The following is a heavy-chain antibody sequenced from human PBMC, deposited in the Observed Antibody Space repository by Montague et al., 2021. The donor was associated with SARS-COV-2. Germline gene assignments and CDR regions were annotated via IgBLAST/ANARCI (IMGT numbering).Heavy chain of an antibody. D-gene: IGHD4-11*01. CDR3: ARGTTGNGMDA. J-gene: IGHJ6*02. V-gene: IGHV6-1*01. CDR2: TYYRSKWNN. CDR1: GDSVSSNSAA. Sequence: CAISGDSVSSNSAAWSWIRQSPSRGLEWLGGTYYRSKWNNDYAVSVKSRITINPDTSKNQFSLQLNSVTSEDTAVYYCARGTTGNGMDAWGQGTTVTVSS.